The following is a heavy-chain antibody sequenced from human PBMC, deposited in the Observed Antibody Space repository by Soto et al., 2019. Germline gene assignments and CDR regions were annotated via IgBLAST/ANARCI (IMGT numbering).Heavy chain of an antibody. V-gene: IGHV4-34*01. CDR2: INHVGGT. CDR3: VRIRYQLPSSVLWLDP. J-gene: IGHJ5*02. Sequence: SATLSLTFASYGGFLSEAYWTWIRQPPGKGLEWIGEINHVGGTNYTPSLKSRVTMSVDTSQNQFSLRLISVTAADTAMYFCVRIRYQLPSSVLWLDPWGQGTPVTVSS. D-gene: IGHD3-16*01. CDR1: GGFLSEAY.